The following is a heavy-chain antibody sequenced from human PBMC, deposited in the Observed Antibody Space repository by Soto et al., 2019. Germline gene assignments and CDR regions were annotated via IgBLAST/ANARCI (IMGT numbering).Heavy chain of an antibody. V-gene: IGHV4-59*01. CDR2: VYNSGST. D-gene: IGHD6-13*01. Sequence: SETLSLTCTVSGGSISSNSWTWIRQPPGKGLEWIGYVYNSGSTNYNPSLKSRVTISADTSKSQSSLKVNSMTAADTAVYYCARYRRAAVAGYTLDNWGQGILVTVSS. J-gene: IGHJ4*02. CDR1: GGSISSNS. CDR3: ARYRRAAVAGYTLDN.